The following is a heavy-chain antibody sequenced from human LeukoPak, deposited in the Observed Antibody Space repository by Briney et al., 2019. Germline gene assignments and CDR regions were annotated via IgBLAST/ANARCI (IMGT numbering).Heavy chain of an antibody. D-gene: IGHD3-10*01. CDR3: AKVSITMVRAYYYGMDV. V-gene: IGHV3-30*18. CDR2: ISYDGSNK. Sequence: GGSLRLSCAASGFTFSSYGMHWVRQAPGKGLEWVAVISYDGSNKYYADSVKGRFTISRDNSKNTLYLQMNSLRAEDTAVYYCAKVSITMVRAYYYGMDVWGQGTTVTVSS. J-gene: IGHJ6*02. CDR1: GFTFSSYG.